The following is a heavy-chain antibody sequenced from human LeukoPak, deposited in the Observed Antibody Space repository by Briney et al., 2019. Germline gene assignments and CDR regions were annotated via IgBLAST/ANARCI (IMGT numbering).Heavy chain of an antibody. D-gene: IGHD3-10*01. Sequence: SETLSLTCTVSGGSISSSRYYWGWIRQPPGKGLEWIVYYSGSTYYNPSLKSRVTISVDTSKNQFSLKLSSVTAADTAVYYCARHYGPWGQGTLVTVSS. CDR1: GGSISSSRYY. CDR2: YYSGST. V-gene: IGHV4-39*01. J-gene: IGHJ4*02. CDR3: ARHYGP.